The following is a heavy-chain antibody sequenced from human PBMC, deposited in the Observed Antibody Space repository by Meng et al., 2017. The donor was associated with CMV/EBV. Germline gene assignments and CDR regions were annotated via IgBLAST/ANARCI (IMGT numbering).Heavy chain of an antibody. CDR2: INHSGST. CDR3: ARGPRRGYCSSTSCYTEMSTIPRGYYYYGMDV. CDR1: GFTFSSYA. V-gene: IGHV4-34*01. Sequence: ESLKISCAASGFTFSSYAMHWVRQAPGKGLEWIGEINHSGSTNYNPSLKSRVTISVDTSKNQFSLKLSSVTAADTAVYYCARGPRRGYCSSTSCYTEMSTIPRGYYYYGMDVWGQGTTVTVSS. J-gene: IGHJ6*02. D-gene: IGHD2-2*02.